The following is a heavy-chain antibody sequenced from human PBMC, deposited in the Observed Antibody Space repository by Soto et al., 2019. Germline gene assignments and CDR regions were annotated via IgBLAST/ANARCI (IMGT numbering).Heavy chain of an antibody. J-gene: IGHJ6*02. D-gene: IGHD6-25*01. CDR2: INHSGTT. V-gene: IGHV4-34*01. CDR3: ARGRGYVYGSNFYGLDV. Sequence: PSETLSLTCGVYRGSFSGFYWSWVRQTPGGGLEWIGEINHSGTTNYNPSFQNRVTISVDKSTNNFSLKMTSVTAADAAVYHCARGRGYVYGSNFYGLDVWGQGTTVTVSS. CDR1: RGSFSGFY.